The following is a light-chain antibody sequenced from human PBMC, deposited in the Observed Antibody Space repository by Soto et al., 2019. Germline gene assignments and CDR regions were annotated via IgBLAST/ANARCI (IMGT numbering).Light chain of an antibody. CDR3: QQRSNWPPIT. CDR2: DAS. J-gene: IGKJ5*01. V-gene: IGKV3-11*01. Sequence: EIVLTQSPATLSLSPGERATLSCRASQGVSSYLAWYQQKPGQAPRPLIYDASNRATGIPARFSGSGSGTDFTLTITSLEPEDFAVYHCQQRSNWPPITLGQGTRLEIK. CDR1: QGVSSY.